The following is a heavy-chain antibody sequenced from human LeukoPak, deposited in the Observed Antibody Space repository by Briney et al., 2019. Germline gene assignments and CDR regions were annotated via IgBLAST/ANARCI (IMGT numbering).Heavy chain of an antibody. Sequence: GGSLRLSCAASGFTFSSYGMHWVRQAPGKGLEWVAFIRYDGSNKYYADSVKGRFTISRDNSKNTLYLQMNSLRAEDTAVYYCAKGQSIAAAGGNVFDYWGQGTLVTVSS. CDR2: IRYDGSNK. J-gene: IGHJ4*02. CDR1: GFTFSSYG. V-gene: IGHV3-30*02. D-gene: IGHD6-13*01. CDR3: AKGQSIAAAGGNVFDY.